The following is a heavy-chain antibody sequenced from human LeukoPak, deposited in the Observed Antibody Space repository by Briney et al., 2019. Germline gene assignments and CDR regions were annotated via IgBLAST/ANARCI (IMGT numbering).Heavy chain of an antibody. CDR2: ISGSGGST. V-gene: IGHV3-23*01. Sequence: GGSLRLSCAASGFTFSSYAMSWVRQAPGKGLEWVSAISGSGGSTYYADSVKGRFTISRDNAKNTLYLQMNSLRAEDTAVYYCTREGDSGSYFYYFDYWGQGTLVTVSS. J-gene: IGHJ4*02. CDR1: GFTFSSYA. CDR3: TREGDSGSYFYYFDY. D-gene: IGHD1-26*01.